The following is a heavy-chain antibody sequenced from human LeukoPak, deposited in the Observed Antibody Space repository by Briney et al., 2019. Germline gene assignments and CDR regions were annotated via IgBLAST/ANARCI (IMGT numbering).Heavy chain of an antibody. CDR1: GCTFSTSW. J-gene: IGHJ6*02. CDR3: VRDHYYSMDV. V-gene: IGHV3-74*03. Sequence: GGSLRLSCAASGCTFSTSWLHWVRQAPGKGLVWVSRINSDGSSTTYADSVKGRFTISRDNPKNTLYLQMNSLRAEDTAVYYCVRDHYYSMDVWGQGTTVTVS. CDR2: INSDGSST.